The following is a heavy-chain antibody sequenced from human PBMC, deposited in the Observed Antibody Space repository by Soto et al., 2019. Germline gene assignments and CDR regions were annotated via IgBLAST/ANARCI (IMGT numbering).Heavy chain of an antibody. V-gene: IGHV4-39*01. D-gene: IGHD6-19*01. J-gene: IGHJ4*02. Sequence: PSETLSLTCTVSGGCISSSRYYWGWIRQTPGKGLEWIGSIYYSGSTYYNPSLKSRVTISVDTSKNQFSLKLSSVTAADTAVYYCARRRIAVAGRWVRMNWGQGTLVTVSS. CDR1: GGCISSSRYY. CDR2: IYYSGST. CDR3: ARRRIAVAGRWVRMN.